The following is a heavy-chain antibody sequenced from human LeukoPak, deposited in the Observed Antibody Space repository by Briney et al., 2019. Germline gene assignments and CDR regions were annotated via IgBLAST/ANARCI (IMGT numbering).Heavy chain of an antibody. J-gene: IGHJ5*02. CDR2: INHSGST. CDR1: GGSFSGYY. D-gene: IGHD6-13*01. Sequence: PSETLSLTCAVYGGSFSGYYWSWIRQPPGKGLEWIGEINHSGSTNYNPSLKSRVTISVDTSKNQFSLKLSSVTAADTAVYYCARAYQSIAAAGTSWFDPWGQGTLVTVSS. V-gene: IGHV4-34*01. CDR3: ARAYQSIAAAGTSWFDP.